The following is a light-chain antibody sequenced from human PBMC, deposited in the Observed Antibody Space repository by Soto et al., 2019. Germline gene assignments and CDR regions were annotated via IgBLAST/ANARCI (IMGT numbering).Light chain of an antibody. CDR1: SGSIASNY. J-gene: IGLJ2*01. CDR2: EDN. V-gene: IGLV6-57*03. CDR3: QSYDSSIRV. Sequence: NFMLTQPHSVSESPGKTVTISCTRSSGSIASNYVQWYQQRPGSAPTTVIYEDNQRPSGVPDRFSGSIDSSSNSASLTISGLKTEDEADYYCQSYDSSIRVFGGGPLLTVL.